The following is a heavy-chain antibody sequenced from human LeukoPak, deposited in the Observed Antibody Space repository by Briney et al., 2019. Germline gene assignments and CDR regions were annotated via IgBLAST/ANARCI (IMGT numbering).Heavy chain of an antibody. D-gene: IGHD7-27*01. CDR1: GFTFSDDF. J-gene: IGHJ4*02. Sequence: PGGSLRLSCAASGFTFSDDFMSWIRQAPGKGLEWVAKINGDGSEKDYVDSVKGRFTISRDNAEKLVHLQMNSLGDEDTAVYYCAAWGSGNYWGQGTLVTVSS. V-gene: IGHV3-7*03. CDR3: AAWGSGNY. CDR2: INGDGSEK.